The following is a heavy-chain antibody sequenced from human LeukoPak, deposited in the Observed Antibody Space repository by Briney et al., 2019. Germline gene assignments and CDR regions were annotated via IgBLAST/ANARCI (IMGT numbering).Heavy chain of an antibody. J-gene: IGHJ6*03. CDR3: ARGVITMVRGVIKKRYYYYYMDV. V-gene: IGHV4-4*07. CDR1: GGSFSSYF. Sequence: SETLSLTCSISGGSFSSYFWSWVRQPAGKGLEWIGRIYPSGNTNYNPSLKSRVTISVDTSKNQFSLKLSSVTAADTAVYYCARGVITMVRGVIKKRYYYYYMDVWGKGTTVTVSS. D-gene: IGHD3-10*01. CDR2: IYPSGNT.